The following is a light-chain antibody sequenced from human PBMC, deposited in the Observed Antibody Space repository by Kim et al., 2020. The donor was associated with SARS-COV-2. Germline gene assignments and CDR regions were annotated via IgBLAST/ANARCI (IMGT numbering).Light chain of an antibody. CDR2: DAS. CDR1: QSISSW. Sequence: ASVGDRVTITCRASQSISSWLAWYQQKPGTAPNLLIYDASALESGVPSRFSGSGSGTEFTLTISSLQPDDFATYYCQHYGTYSRTFGQGTKVDIK. CDR3: QHYGTYSRT. V-gene: IGKV1-5*01. J-gene: IGKJ1*01.